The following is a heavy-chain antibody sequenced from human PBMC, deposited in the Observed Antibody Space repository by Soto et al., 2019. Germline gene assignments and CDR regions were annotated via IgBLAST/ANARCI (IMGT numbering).Heavy chain of an antibody. CDR3: VRGRVMITFGVVIVIDY. CDR1: GYTFTSYD. CDR2: INPNTGYT. Sequence: ASVKVSCKASGYTFTSYDINWVRQAAGQGLELVGWINPNTGYTDYAQKFQDRVTMTGNTSITTAYMELSGLRSEDTAVYYCVRGRVMITFGVVIVIDYWGQGSPVTV. V-gene: IGHV1-8*01. J-gene: IGHJ4*02. D-gene: IGHD3-16*02.